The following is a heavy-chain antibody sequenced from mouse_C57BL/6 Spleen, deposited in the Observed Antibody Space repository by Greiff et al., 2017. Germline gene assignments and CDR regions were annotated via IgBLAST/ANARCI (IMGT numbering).Heavy chain of an antibody. CDR3: AREGVYYGSSYWSFDV. CDR1: GYSITSGYY. V-gene: IGHV3-6*01. D-gene: IGHD1-1*01. Sequence: ESGPGLVKPSQSLSLTCSVTGYSITSGYYWNWIRQFPGNKLEWMGYISYDGSNNYNPSLKNRISITRYTSKNQFFLKLNSVTTEDTATYYCAREGVYYGSSYWSFDVWGTGTTVTVSS. J-gene: IGHJ1*03. CDR2: ISYDGSN.